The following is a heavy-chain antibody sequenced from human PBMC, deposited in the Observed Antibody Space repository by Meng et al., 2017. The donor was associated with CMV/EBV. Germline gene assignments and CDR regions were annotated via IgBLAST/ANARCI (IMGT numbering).Heavy chain of an antibody. D-gene: IGHD3-22*01. V-gene: IGHV3-9*01. CDR2: LSWNSNHI. Sequence: GGSLRLSCAVSGFIFDDYSMHWVRQAPGKGPEWLLSLSWNSNHIGQAESVKGRFAISRDNAKNSLYLQMNSLRVEDTAVYYCVKDGFSYQSSGGTFESWGQGTRVTVSS. CDR3: VKDGFSYQSSGGTFES. CDR1: GFIFDDYS. J-gene: IGHJ4*02.